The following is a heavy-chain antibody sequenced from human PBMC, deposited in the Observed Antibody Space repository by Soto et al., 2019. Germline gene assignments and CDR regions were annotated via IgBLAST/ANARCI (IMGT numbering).Heavy chain of an antibody. CDR1: GGSISSGDYY. CDR3: ARYLAAMVTGFDY. J-gene: IGHJ4*02. CDR2: IYYSGST. Sequence: QVQLQESGPGLVKPSQTLSLTCTVSGGSISSGDYYWSWIRQPPGKGLEWIGYIYYSGSTYYNPSLKGRVTISVDTSKNQFSLKLSSVTAADTAVYYCARYLAAMVTGFDYWGQGTLVTVSS. D-gene: IGHD5-18*01. V-gene: IGHV4-30-4*01.